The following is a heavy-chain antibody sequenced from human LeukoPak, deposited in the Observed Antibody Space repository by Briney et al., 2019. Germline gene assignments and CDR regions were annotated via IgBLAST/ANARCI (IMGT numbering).Heavy chain of an antibody. CDR2: IKSKTDGATT. D-gene: IGHD3-16*01. CDR3: TTDQYDYVWGSKGY. J-gene: IGHJ4*02. Sequence: PGGSLRLSCAASEFTFSNAWMSWVRQAPGKGLEWVGRIKSKTDGATTDYAAPVEGRFTISRDDSKNTLYLQMNSLKTEDTAVYYCTTDQYDYVWGSKGYWGQGTLVTVSS. V-gene: IGHV3-15*01. CDR1: EFTFSNAW.